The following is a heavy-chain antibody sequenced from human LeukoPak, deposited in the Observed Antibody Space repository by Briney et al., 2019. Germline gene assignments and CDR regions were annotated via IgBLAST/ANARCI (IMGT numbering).Heavy chain of an antibody. CDR3: ARSRDGYRKPHAFDI. CDR1: GLTVSSSY. D-gene: IGHD5-24*01. Sequence: PGGSLRLSCAASGLTVSSSYMSWVRQAPGKGLERVSIIYNDGSAYYADSMKGRFTISRGNSKNTLYLQMNSLRAEDTAVYYCARSRDGYRKPHAFDIWGQGTMVTVSS. V-gene: IGHV3-53*01. J-gene: IGHJ3*02. CDR2: IYNDGSA.